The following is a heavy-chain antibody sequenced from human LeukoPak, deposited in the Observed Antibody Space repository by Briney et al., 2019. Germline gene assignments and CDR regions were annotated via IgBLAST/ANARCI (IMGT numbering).Heavy chain of an antibody. CDR3: AKGSFSSSPGFDP. Sequence: GSLRLSCAASGFTFSSYGMHWVRQAPGKGLEWVAVISYDGSNKYYADSVKGRFTISRDNSKNTLYLQMNSLRAEDTAVYYCAKGSFSSSPGFDPWGQGTLVTVSS. V-gene: IGHV3-30*18. J-gene: IGHJ5*02. CDR1: GFTFSSYG. CDR2: ISYDGSNK. D-gene: IGHD6-13*01.